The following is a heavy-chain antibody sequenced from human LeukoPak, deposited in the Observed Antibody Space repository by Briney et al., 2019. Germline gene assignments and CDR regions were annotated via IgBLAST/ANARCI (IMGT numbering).Heavy chain of an antibody. CDR2: INWNGGST. D-gene: IGHD3-3*01. Sequence: GGSLRLSCAASGFTFDDYGMSWVRQAPGKGLEWVSGINWNGGSTAYADSVKGRFTISRDNAKNSLYLQMNRLRAEDTAVYYCAKVPQGYYDFWSGYYEYWGQGTLVTVSS. CDR1: GFTFDDYG. J-gene: IGHJ4*02. CDR3: AKVPQGYYDFWSGYYEY. V-gene: IGHV3-20*04.